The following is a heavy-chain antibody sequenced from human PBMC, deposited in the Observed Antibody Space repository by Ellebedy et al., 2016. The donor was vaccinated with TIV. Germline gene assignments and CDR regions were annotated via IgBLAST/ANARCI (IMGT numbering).Heavy chain of an antibody. V-gene: IGHV3-21*04. D-gene: IGHD2-15*01. CDR2: ISSSSNYI. CDR1: GFTFNSYA. CDR3: AKDNRCSGVTCYQNFYYRYGMDV. Sequence: GESLKISXVVSGFTFNSYAMGWVRQAPGKGLEWVSSISSSSNYIYFADSVKGRFTISRDNAKNSLYLQMNSLRADDTAVYYCAKDNRCSGVTCYQNFYYRYGMDVWGHGTTVTVSS. J-gene: IGHJ6*02.